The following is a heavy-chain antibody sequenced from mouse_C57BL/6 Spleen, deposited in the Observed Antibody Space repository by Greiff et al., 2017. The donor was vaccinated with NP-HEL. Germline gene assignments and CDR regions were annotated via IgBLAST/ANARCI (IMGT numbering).Heavy chain of an antibody. D-gene: IGHD1-1*01. CDR1: GFTFSDYY. J-gene: IGHJ4*01. Sequence: EVKLVESGGGLVQPGGSLKLSCAASGFTFSDYYMYWVRQTPEKRLEWVAHISNGGGSTYYPDTVKGRFTISRDNAKNTLYLQMSRLKSEDTAMYYCARHNYGSSYAMDYWGQGTSVTVSS. V-gene: IGHV5-12*01. CDR3: ARHNYGSSYAMDY. CDR2: ISNGGGST.